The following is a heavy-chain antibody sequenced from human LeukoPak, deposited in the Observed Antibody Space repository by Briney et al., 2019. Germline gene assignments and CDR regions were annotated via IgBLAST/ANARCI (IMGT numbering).Heavy chain of an antibody. CDR2: IIPIFGTA. CDR3: ARDQYSSGWDSYGMDV. Sequence: GASVKVSCKASGGTFSSYAISWVRQAPGQGLEWMGGIIPIFGTANYAQKFQGRVTITADESTSTAYMELSSLRSEDTAVYYCARDQYSSGWDSYGMDVWGQGTTVTVSS. V-gene: IGHV1-69*13. D-gene: IGHD6-19*01. CDR1: GGTFSSYA. J-gene: IGHJ6*02.